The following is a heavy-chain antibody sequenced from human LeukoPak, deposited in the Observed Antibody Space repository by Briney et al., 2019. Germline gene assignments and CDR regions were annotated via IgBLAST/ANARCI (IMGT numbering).Heavy chain of an antibody. J-gene: IGHJ4*02. CDR1: GFTFSSYW. CDR3: ARVPSRVPRPYYFDY. V-gene: IGHV3-7*01. D-gene: IGHD2-2*01. Sequence: GGSLRLSCSASGFTFSSYWMSWVRQAPGKGLEWVANIKQDGSEKYYVDSVKGRFTISRDNAKNSLYLQMNSLRAEDTAVYYCARVPSRVPRPYYFDYWGQGTLVTVSS. CDR2: IKQDGSEK.